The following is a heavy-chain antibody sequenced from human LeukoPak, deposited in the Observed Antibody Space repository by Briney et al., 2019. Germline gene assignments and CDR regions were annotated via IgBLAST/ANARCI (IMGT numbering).Heavy chain of an antibody. Sequence: PSETLSHTCAVYGGSFSGYYWSWIRQPPGKGLEWIGEINHSGSTNYNPSLKSRVTISVDTSKNQFSLKLSSVTAADTAVYYCARVGIAAAGTFGYYYYYGMDVWGQGTTVTVSS. CDR2: INHSGST. V-gene: IGHV4-34*01. D-gene: IGHD6-13*01. CDR3: ARVGIAAAGTFGYYYYYGMDV. J-gene: IGHJ6*02. CDR1: GGSFSGYY.